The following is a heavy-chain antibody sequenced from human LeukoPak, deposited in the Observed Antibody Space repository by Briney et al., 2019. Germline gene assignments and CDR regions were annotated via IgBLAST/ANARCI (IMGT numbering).Heavy chain of an antibody. Sequence: SETLSLTCTVSVGSLTSYYWSWIRQPPGRGLEWSVYIFYGGSTNYNPSLKSRVSISVDTSKNKFSLNLSSMTAADTAVYYCARYVWGSYPTFEDYWGQGTLVTVSS. J-gene: IGHJ4*02. CDR2: IFYGGST. V-gene: IGHV4-59*01. D-gene: IGHD3-16*02. CDR3: ARYVWGSYPTFEDY. CDR1: VGSLTSYY.